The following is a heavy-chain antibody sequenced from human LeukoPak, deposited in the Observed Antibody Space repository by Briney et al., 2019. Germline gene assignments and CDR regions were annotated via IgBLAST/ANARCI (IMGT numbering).Heavy chain of an antibody. CDR1: GFPFSDYA. J-gene: IGHJ3*01. CDR3: GKDPNGDYVGAFDF. D-gene: IGHD4-17*01. V-gene: IGHV3-23*01. Sequence: GSLRLSCAASGFPFSDYALIWVRQAPGKGLEWISAIRGTGGTTYYADSVKGRCTISRDNSRNTVYLQMNSLRAEDTALYFCGKDPNGDYVGAFDFWGPGTMVTVSS. CDR2: IRGTGGTT.